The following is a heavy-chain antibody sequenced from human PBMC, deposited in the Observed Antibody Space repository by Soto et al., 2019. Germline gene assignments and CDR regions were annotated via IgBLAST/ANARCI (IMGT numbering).Heavy chain of an antibody. V-gene: IGHV3-48*01. CDR2: ISSSSSTI. CDR3: ARVDHDYGEHTEAFDI. CDR1: GFTFSSYS. Sequence: GGSLRLSCAASGFTFSSYSMNWVRQAPGKGLEWVSYISSSSSTIYYADSVKGRFTISRDNAKNSLYLQMNSLRAEDTAVYYCARVDHDYGEHTEAFDIWGQGTMVTVSS. J-gene: IGHJ3*02. D-gene: IGHD4-17*01.